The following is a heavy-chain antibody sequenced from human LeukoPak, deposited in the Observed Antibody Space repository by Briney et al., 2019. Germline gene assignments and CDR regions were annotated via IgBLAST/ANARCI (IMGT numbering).Heavy chain of an antibody. V-gene: IGHV1-2*02. Sequence: ASVEVSCKASGYTFTGYYMHWVRQAPGQGLEWMGWINPNSGGTNYAQKFQGRVTMTRDTSISTAYMELSRLRSDDTAVYYCARTVKGKDGQWLVLVYWGQGTLVSVSS. CDR2: INPNSGGT. CDR1: GYTFTGYY. J-gene: IGHJ4*02. CDR3: ARTVKGKDGQWLVLVY. D-gene: IGHD6-19*01.